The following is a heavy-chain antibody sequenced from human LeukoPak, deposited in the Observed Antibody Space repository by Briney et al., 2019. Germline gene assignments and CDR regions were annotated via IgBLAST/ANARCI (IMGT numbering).Heavy chain of an antibody. CDR3: AMGGYCSSTSCYTRGYFDY. V-gene: IGHV3-23*01. Sequence: PGGSLRPSCAASGFTFSSYAMSWVRQAPGKGLEWVSAISGSGGSTYYADSVKGRFTISRDNSKNTLYLQMNSLRAEDTAVYYCAMGGYCSSTSCYTRGYFDYWGQGTLVTVSS. D-gene: IGHD2-2*02. CDR2: ISGSGGST. J-gene: IGHJ4*02. CDR1: GFTFSSYA.